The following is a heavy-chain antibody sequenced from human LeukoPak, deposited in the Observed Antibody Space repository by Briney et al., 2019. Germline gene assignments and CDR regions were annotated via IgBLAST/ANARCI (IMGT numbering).Heavy chain of an antibody. CDR1: GGSISSSNYY. J-gene: IGHJ4*02. D-gene: IGHD3-22*01. CDR3: ATRDVITSYYFDY. CDR2: LYYGGST. V-gene: IGHV4-39*01. Sequence: SETLSLTCTVSGGSISSSNYYWGWIRQPPGNGLEWIGSLYYGGSTYYNPSLKSRVTISVDTSKKQFSLKLNSVTAADTAVYYCATRDVITSYYFDYWGQGTLVTVSS.